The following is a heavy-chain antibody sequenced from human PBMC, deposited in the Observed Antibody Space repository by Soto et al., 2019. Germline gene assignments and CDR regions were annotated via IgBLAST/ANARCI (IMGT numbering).Heavy chain of an antibody. J-gene: IGHJ5*02. CDR3: AREVTGTQPGDWFDP. CDR2: IYYSGST. V-gene: IGHV4-31*03. D-gene: IGHD1-20*01. CDR1: GGSISSGGYY. Sequence: PSETLSLTCTVSGGSISSGGYYWSWIRQHPGKGMEWIGYIYYSGSTYYNPSLKSRVTISVDTSKNQFFLKLSSVTAADTAVYYCAREVTGTQPGDWFDPWGQGTLVTVSS.